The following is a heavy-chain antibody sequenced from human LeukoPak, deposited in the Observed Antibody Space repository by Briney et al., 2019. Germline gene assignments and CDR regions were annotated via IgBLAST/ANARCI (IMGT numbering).Heavy chain of an antibody. V-gene: IGHV1-18*01. Sequence: ASVKVSCKASGYTFTSYGISWVRQAPGQGLEWMGWISAYNGNTNYAQRLQGRVTMTTDTSTSTAYMELRSLRSDDTAVYYCARGDIRLQNYYMDVWGKGTTVTVSS. J-gene: IGHJ6*03. CDR3: ARGDIRLQNYYMDV. CDR1: GYTFTSYG. CDR2: ISAYNGNT. D-gene: IGHD2-15*01.